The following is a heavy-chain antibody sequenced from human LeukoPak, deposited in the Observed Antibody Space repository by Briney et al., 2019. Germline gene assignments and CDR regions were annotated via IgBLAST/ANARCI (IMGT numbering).Heavy chain of an antibody. J-gene: IGHJ3*02. Sequence: AGGSLRLSCAASGFTFDDYAMHWVRQAPGKGLEWVSGISWNSGNIGYADSVKGRFTISRDNAKNSLYLQMNSLRAEDTALYYCAKDSLVYGSGSSHAFDIWGQGTMVTVSS. CDR2: ISWNSGNI. V-gene: IGHV3-9*01. D-gene: IGHD3-10*01. CDR1: GFTFDDYA. CDR3: AKDSLVYGSGSSHAFDI.